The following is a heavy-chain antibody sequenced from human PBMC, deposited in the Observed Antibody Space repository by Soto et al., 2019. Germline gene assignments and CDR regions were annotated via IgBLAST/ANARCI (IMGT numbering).Heavy chain of an antibody. CDR1: GGTFSSYA. J-gene: IGHJ6*02. CDR2: IIPIFGTA. V-gene: IGHV1-69*01. Sequence: QVQLVQSGAEVKKPGSSVKVSCKASGGTFSSYAISWVRQAPGQGLEWMGGIIPIFGTANYAQKFQGRVTITADESTSTAYIELSSLRSEDTVVYYCAREITIFGVVLSYYGMDVWGQGTTVTVSS. D-gene: IGHD3-3*01. CDR3: AREITIFGVVLSYYGMDV.